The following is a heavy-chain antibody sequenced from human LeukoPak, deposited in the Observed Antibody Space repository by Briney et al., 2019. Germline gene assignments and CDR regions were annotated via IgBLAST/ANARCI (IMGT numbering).Heavy chain of an antibody. CDR2: ISAYNGNT. CDR1: GYIFTSYA. Sequence: ASVNVSCKASGYIFTSYAMHWVRQAPGQGLEWMGWISAYNGNTNYAQKLQGRVTMTTDTSTSTAYMELRSLRSDDTAVYYCARGLYYDFWSGYPSDAFDIWGQGTMVTVSS. D-gene: IGHD3-3*01. J-gene: IGHJ3*02. V-gene: IGHV1-18*01. CDR3: ARGLYYDFWSGYPSDAFDI.